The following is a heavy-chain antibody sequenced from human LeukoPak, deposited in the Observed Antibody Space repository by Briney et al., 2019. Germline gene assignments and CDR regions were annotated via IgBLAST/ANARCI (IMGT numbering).Heavy chain of an antibody. CDR2: FSGISGST. V-gene: IGHV3-23*01. Sequence: GGSLRLSRAVSGFTFCNYSMSSVRPAPRKGLEWVSSFSGISGSTYYADSVKARFTISRDNSKNTLYLQMNSLRAEDTAVYYCAKDVGYCSSTTCYKPFDYWGQGTLVTVSS. CDR1: GFTFCNYS. J-gene: IGHJ4*02. CDR3: AKDVGYCSSTTCYKPFDY. D-gene: IGHD2-2*02.